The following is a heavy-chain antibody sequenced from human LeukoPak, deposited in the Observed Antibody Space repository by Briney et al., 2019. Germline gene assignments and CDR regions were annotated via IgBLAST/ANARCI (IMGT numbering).Heavy chain of an antibody. CDR2: ISGSGGST. Sequence: GGSLRLSCAASGFTFSSYAMSWVRQAPGKGLEWVSAISGSGGSTYYADSVKGRFTISRDNSKNTLYLQMNRLRAEDTAVYYCAKDRTSIFGEVRASFDYWGQGTLVTVSS. V-gene: IGHV3-23*01. CDR3: AKDRTSIFGEVRASFDY. CDR1: GFTFSSYA. D-gene: IGHD3-3*01. J-gene: IGHJ4*02.